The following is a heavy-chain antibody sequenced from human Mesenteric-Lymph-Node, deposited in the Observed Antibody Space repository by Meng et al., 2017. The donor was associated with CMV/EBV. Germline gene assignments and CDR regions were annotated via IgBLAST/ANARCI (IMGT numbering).Heavy chain of an antibody. D-gene: IGHD4-17*01. J-gene: IGHJ4*02. V-gene: IGHV4-34*01. CDR1: SGDFTGYY. Sequence: LQQWGLGIFEPSETLPRACAVVSGDFTGYYWSSIRQPPGKGRQGNGENNHSGSNNYNPSLNSPVTISGDTSKNQFSLKLSSVTDADTAVYYCARHQRCLNSEGDFNYWGQGTLVTVSS. CDR2: NNHSGSN. CDR3: ARHQRCLNSEGDFNY.